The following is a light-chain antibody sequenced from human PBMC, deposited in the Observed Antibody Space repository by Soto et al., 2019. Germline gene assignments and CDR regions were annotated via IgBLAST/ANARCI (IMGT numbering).Light chain of an antibody. Sequence: DIQMAHSPSTLSASVGDRVTITCRASQSISSWLAWYEQKPGKAPKLLIYMASSLESGVPSRFSGSGSGTEFTLTISSLQPDDFATYSCQQYNSYSWTFGQGTKVEIK. CDR2: MAS. V-gene: IGKV1-5*03. CDR3: QQYNSYSWT. CDR1: QSISSW. J-gene: IGKJ1*01.